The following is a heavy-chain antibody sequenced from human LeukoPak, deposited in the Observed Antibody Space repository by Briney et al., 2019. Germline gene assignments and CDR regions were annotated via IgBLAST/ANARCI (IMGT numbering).Heavy chain of an antibody. J-gene: IGHJ3*02. V-gene: IGHV3-30*04. CDR2: ISYDGSNK. D-gene: IGHD3-22*01. Sequence: SGGSLRLSCAASGFTFSSYAMHWVRQAPGKGLEWVAVISYDGSNKYYADSVKGRFTISRDNSKNTLYLQMNSLRAEDTAVYYCARESAPHGHYYDSSGWDIWGQGTMVTVSS. CDR1: GFTFSSYA. CDR3: ARESAPHGHYYDSSGWDI.